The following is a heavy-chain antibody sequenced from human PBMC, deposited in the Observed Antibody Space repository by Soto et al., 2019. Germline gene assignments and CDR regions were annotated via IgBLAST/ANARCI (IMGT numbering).Heavy chain of an antibody. J-gene: IGHJ4*02. CDR2: ISYDGTDK. CDR1: GFTFSGYA. D-gene: IGHD3-22*01. Sequence: QVQLAESGGGVVQAGRSLRLSCATSGFTFSGYAMHWVRQAPGKGLEWVAVISYDGTDKYYADYVKGRFTMSRDNSKNKLYLQMNSLRAEDTAVYYCAGSRGSTGFYYVDYWGQGTLVTVSS. CDR3: AGSRGSTGFYYVDY. V-gene: IGHV3-30-3*01.